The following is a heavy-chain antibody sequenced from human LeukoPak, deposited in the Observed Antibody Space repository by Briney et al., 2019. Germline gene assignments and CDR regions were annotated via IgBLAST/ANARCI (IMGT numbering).Heavy chain of an antibody. CDR2: LSNDGSNK. Sequence: SGGSLRLSCAASGFTFSSYGIHWVRQAPGKGLEWVAVLSNDGSNKYYADSVKGRFTISRDNSKNTLYLQMNSLRAEDTAVYYCARDDNSWSPYYYHGTDVWGQGTTVTVSS. J-gene: IGHJ6*02. V-gene: IGHV3-30*03. CDR3: ARDDNSWSPYYYHGTDV. CDR1: GFTFSSYG. D-gene: IGHD6-13*01.